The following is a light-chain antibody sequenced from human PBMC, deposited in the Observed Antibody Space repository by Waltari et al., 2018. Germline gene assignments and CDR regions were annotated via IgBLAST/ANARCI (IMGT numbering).Light chain of an antibody. CDR1: SSDVGGYHH. CDR3: SSYTTSNTWV. Sequence: QSALTQPASVSGSPGQSITISCTGTSSDVGGYHHVSWYQHHPGKAPKLMIFEVTERPSGVATRFSGSKSGNTASLTISGLQAEDDADYYCSSYTTSNTWVFGGGTKVTVL. CDR2: EVT. J-gene: IGLJ3*02. V-gene: IGLV2-14*01.